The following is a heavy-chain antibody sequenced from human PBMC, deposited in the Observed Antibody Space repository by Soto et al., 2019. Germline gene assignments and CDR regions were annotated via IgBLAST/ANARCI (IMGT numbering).Heavy chain of an antibody. Sequence: SETLYLTCTVSGGSISSSSYYWGWIRQPPGKGLEWIGSIYYGGSTYYNPSLKSRVTLSVDTSKNQFSLKLSSVTAADTAVYYCAGCGGATTGFDYWGQGTLVTVSS. CDR3: AGCGGATTGFDY. J-gene: IGHJ4*02. D-gene: IGHD1-26*01. CDR1: GGSISSSSYY. V-gene: IGHV4-39*01. CDR2: IYYGGST.